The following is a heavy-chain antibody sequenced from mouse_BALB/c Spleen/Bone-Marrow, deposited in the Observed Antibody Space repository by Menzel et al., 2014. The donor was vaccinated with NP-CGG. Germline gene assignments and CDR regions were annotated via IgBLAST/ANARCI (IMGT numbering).Heavy chain of an antibody. CDR1: GFTFSNYG. CDR3: ARENYRYFYAMDY. D-gene: IGHD2-14*01. V-gene: IGHV5-6-3*01. Sequence: EVKVVESGGGLVPPGGSLKLSCAASGFTFSNYGMSWVRQTPDKRLELVATINSNGGSTYYPDSVKGRFTISRDNAKNTLYLQMSSLKSEYTAMYYCARENYRYFYAMDYWGQGTSVTVSS. CDR2: INSNGGST. J-gene: IGHJ4*01.